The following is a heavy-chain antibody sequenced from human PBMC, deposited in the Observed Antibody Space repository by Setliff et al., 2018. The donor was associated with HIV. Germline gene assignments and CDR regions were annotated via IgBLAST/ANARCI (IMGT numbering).Heavy chain of an antibody. CDR3: ARDSDEAATGRYGMDV. V-gene: IGHV1-46*01. J-gene: IGHJ6*02. Sequence: ASVKVFCKAAGYYIHWVRQAPGQGLEWMGIINPSGGTTRFAQKFQGRVTMTRDTSTATVYMEVSRLRSDDTAVYYCARDSDEAATGRYGMDVWGQGTTVTV. D-gene: IGHD6-13*01. CDR1: GYY. CDR2: INPSGGTT.